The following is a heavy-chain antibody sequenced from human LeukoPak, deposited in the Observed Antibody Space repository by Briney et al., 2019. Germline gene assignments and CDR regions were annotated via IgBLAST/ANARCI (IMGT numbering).Heavy chain of an antibody. D-gene: IGHD2-15*01. CDR3: ARIPGGSWLNDAFDI. CDR1: GYTFTSYG. V-gene: IGHV1-18*01. Sequence: ASVKVSCKASGYTFTSYGISWVRRAPGQGLEWMGWISAYNGNTNYAQKLQGRVTMTTDTSTSTAYMELRSLRSDDTAVYYCARIPGGSWLNDAFDIWGQGTMVTVSS. J-gene: IGHJ3*02. CDR2: ISAYNGNT.